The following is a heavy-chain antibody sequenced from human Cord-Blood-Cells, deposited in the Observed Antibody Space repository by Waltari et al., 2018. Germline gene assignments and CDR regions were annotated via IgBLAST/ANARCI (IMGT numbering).Heavy chain of an antibody. Sequence: EVQLLESGGGLVQPGGSLRLSCAASGFTFSSYAMSWVRQAPGKGLEWVSAISGSGGSTDYADCGKGRFTMSRDNAKNTLYRQMNSLRAEDTAVYYCAKDSAIAARPDFDYWGQGTLVTVSS. CDR2: ISGSGGST. D-gene: IGHD6-6*01. CDR1: GFTFSSYA. J-gene: IGHJ4*02. CDR3: AKDSAIAARPDFDY. V-gene: IGHV3-23*01.